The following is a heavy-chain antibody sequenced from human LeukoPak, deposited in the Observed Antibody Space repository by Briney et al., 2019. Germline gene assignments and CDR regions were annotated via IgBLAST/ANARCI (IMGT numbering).Heavy chain of an antibody. Sequence: PSETLSPTCAVYGGSFSGYYWSWIRQPPGKGLEWIGEINHSGSTNYNPSLKSRVTISVDTSKNQFSLKLSSVTAADTAVYYCARSAKQWLVNWFDPWGPGTLVTVSS. V-gene: IGHV4-34*01. J-gene: IGHJ5*02. D-gene: IGHD6-19*01. CDR1: GGSFSGYY. CDR2: INHSGST. CDR3: ARSAKQWLVNWFDP.